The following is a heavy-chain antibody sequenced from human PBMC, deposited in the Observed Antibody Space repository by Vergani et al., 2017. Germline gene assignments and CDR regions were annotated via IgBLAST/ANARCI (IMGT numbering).Heavy chain of an antibody. Sequence: EVQLLESGGSLKQPGGSVRLSCAASGFTFSTYAMHWVRQAPGKGLEWVSALTGGGGSTYYADSFKGSFIISRDNSRSTLYLQMNSLRPEDTATYYFVKDAGSYENFFDSWGQGTLVTVSS. D-gene: IGHD1-26*01. CDR3: VKDAGSYENFFDS. J-gene: IGHJ4*02. V-gene: IGHV3-23*01. CDR2: LTGGGGST. CDR1: GFTFSTYA.